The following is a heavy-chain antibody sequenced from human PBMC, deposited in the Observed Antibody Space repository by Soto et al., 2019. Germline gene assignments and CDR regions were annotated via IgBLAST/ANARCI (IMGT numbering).Heavy chain of an antibody. J-gene: IGHJ3*02. V-gene: IGHV4-59*08. Sequence: QVQLQESGPGLVKPSETLSLTCTVSGGSISSYYWSWIRQPPGKGLEWIGYIYYSGSTNYNPSLKSRVTISVDTSKNQFSLKLSSVTAADTAVYYCASGLRVIDAFDIWGQGTMVTVSS. CDR3: ASGLRVIDAFDI. CDR2: IYYSGST. CDR1: GGSISSYY.